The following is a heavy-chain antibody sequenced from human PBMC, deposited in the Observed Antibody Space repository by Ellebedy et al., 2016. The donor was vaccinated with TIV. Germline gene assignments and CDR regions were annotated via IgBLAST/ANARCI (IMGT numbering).Heavy chain of an antibody. D-gene: IGHD3-10*01. CDR2: IYDSGST. CDR3: ARHMVRIRLGMDV. CDR1: GGSINNYY. Sequence: PSETLSLTCTVSGGSINNYYWTWLRQPPGKELEWLGYIYDSGSTKYNPSLESRVTMSVDTSKNQFSLKLTSVTAADTAVYYCARHMVRIRLGMDVWGQGTTVIVSS. V-gene: IGHV4-59*08. J-gene: IGHJ6*02.